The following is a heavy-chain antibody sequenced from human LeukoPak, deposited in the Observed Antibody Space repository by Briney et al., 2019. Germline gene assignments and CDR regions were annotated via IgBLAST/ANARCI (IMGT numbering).Heavy chain of an antibody. D-gene: IGHD6-19*01. Sequence: GGSLRLSCAASGFTFSSYSMNWVRQAPGKGLEWVSSISISSSYIYYADSVKGRFTISRDNAKNSLYLQMNSLRAEDTAVYYCARDLVGEQWLRDYYYYGMDVWGQGTTVTVSS. V-gene: IGHV3-21*01. CDR3: ARDLVGEQWLRDYYYYGMDV. CDR1: GFTFSSYS. J-gene: IGHJ6*02. CDR2: ISISSSYI.